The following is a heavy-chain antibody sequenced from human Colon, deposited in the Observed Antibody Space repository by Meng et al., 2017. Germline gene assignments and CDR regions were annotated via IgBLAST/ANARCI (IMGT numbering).Heavy chain of an antibody. Sequence: GGSLRLSCVVSGFIFGDYEMNWVRQAPGKGLEWVSYISIGGGTIYYADSVKGRFTISRDNGRNSLYLQINSLRAEDTAIYYCARDPGASYCGGDCLDYWGQGSLVTVSS. D-gene: IGHD2-21*02. CDR3: ARDPGASYCGGDCLDY. CDR1: GFIFGDYE. V-gene: IGHV3-48*03. J-gene: IGHJ4*02. CDR2: ISIGGGTI.